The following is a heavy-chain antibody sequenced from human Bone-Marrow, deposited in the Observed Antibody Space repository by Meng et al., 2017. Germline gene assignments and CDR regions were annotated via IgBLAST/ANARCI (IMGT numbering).Heavy chain of an antibody. J-gene: IGHJ6*02. Sequence: QVQLVQSGAEVKKPGASVKVSCKASGYPFTSYYMHWVRQAPGQGLEWMGIINPSGGSTSYAQKFQGRVTMTRDTSTSTVYMELSSLRSEDTAVYYCARDYDFWSGLKDYYHGMDVWGQGTTVTVSS. V-gene: IGHV1-46*03. D-gene: IGHD3-3*01. CDR1: GYPFTSYY. CDR2: INPSGGST. CDR3: ARDYDFWSGLKDYYHGMDV.